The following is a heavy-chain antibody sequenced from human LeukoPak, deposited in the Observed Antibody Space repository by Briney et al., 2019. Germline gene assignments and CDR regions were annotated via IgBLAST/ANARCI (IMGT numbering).Heavy chain of an antibody. J-gene: IGHJ3*02. CDR1: GFTFSTYS. V-gene: IGHV3-21*01. CDR2: ISSSSSYI. CDR3: ARDPLAYCGGDCHDAFDI. D-gene: IGHD2-21*01. Sequence: GGSLRLSCAASGFTFSTYSMNWVRQAPGKGLEWVSSISSSSSYIYYADSVKGRFTISRDNSKNTLYLQMNSLRAEDTAVYYCARDPLAYCGGDCHDAFDIWGQGTMVTVSS.